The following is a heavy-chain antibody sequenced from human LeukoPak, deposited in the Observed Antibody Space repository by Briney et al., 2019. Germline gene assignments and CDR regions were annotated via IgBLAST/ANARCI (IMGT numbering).Heavy chain of an antibody. V-gene: IGHV4-31*03. J-gene: IGHJ4*02. CDR2: IYYSGST. CDR1: GGSISSGGYY. D-gene: IGHD2-2*01. CDR3: ARGIVVVPAAYFDY. Sequence: PSETLSLTCTVSGGSISSGGYYWSWIRQHPGKGLEWIGYIYYSGSTYYNPSLKSRATISVDTSKNQFSLKLGSVTAADTAVYYCARGIVVVPAAYFDYWGQGTLVTVSS.